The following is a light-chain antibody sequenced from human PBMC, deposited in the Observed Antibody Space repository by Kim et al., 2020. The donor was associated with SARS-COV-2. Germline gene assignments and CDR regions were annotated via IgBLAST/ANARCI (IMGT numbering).Light chain of an antibody. V-gene: IGKV2-28*01. CDR3: MQALRTPYS. Sequence: DIVMTQSPLYLAVTPGEPAYISCRSSQSLMHSNGYNYMDWYLQKPGQSPQFLSYLGSNRASMVTDRCSGSGSSTDFSLKISRVEAEDVGVYYCMQALRTPYSFGQGTKLEI. CDR1: QSLMHSNGYNY. J-gene: IGKJ2*03. CDR2: LGS.